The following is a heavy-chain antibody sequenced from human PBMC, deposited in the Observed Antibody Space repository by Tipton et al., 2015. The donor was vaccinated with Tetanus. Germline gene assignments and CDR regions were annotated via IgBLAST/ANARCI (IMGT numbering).Heavy chain of an antibody. CDR3: ARGAXQPLXY. J-gene: IGHJ4*02. V-gene: IGHV3-11*01. CDR1: GFTFSGFY. Sequence: SLRLSCAGSGFTFSGFYMSWIRQAPGRGLEWVAYTSGSGNTILYSDSVKGRFTVSRDNADNSVYLQMNHLRDDDTAMYFCARGAXQPLXYWGXGTLVTVSS. CDR2: TSGSGNTI.